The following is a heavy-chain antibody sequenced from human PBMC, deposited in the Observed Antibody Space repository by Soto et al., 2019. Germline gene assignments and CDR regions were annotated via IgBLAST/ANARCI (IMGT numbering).Heavy chain of an antibody. CDR3: AGDIRSGSYRFDY. D-gene: IGHD1-26*01. CDR2: IYDSGST. CDR1: DGSISSYY. V-gene: IGHV4-59*08. Sequence: SETLSLTCTVSDGSISSYYWSWLRQPPGKGLEWIGYIYDSGSTTYNPSLESRVTISVDRPNNQFSLKLRSVTAADTAIYYCAGDIRSGSYRFDYWGQGTLVTVS. J-gene: IGHJ4*02.